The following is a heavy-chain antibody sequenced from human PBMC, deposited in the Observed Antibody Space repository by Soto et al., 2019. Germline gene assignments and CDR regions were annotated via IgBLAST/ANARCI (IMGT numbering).Heavy chain of an antibody. D-gene: IGHD2-15*01. V-gene: IGHV4-31*03. CDR2: IYYSGST. CDR1: GGSISSGGYY. CDR3: ARDRVAGGPYYFDY. Sequence: QVQLQESGPGLVKPSQTLSLTCTVSGGSISSGGYYWSWIRQHPGKGLEWIGYIYYSGSTYYNPSLKGRVTISVDTSKNQFSLKLSSVTAADTAVYYCARDRVAGGPYYFDYWGQGTLVTVSS. J-gene: IGHJ4*02.